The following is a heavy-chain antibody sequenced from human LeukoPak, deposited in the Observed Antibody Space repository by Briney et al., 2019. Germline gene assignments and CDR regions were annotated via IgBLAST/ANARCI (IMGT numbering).Heavy chain of an antibody. D-gene: IGHD3/OR15-3a*01. CDR1: GGFVSSSTYY. CDR2: IYYSGTT. Sequence: PSATLSLTCTVSGGFVSSSTYYWGWVRQPPRKGLAWVGSIYYSGTTYYNPSLESRVTISVDTSKNQFHLRLSSVTAADTAVYYCASHDFWTNYYFDSWGQGILVTVSS. CDR3: ASHDFWTNYYFDS. V-gene: IGHV4-39*01. J-gene: IGHJ4*02.